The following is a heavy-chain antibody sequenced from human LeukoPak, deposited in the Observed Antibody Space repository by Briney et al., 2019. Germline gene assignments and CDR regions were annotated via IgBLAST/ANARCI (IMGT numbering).Heavy chain of an antibody. D-gene: IGHD3-3*01. Sequence: GASVKVSCKASGYTFTSYGISWVRQAPGQGLEWMGWINPNSGGTNYAQKFQGRVTMTRDTSISTAYMELSRLRSDDTAVYYCARDGVGSTRTFDYWGQGTLVTVSS. CDR3: ARDGVGSTRTFDY. CDR2: INPNSGGT. CDR1: GYTFTSYG. J-gene: IGHJ4*02. V-gene: IGHV1-2*02.